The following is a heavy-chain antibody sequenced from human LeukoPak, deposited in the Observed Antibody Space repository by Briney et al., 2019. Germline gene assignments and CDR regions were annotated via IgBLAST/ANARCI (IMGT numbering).Heavy chain of an antibody. CDR2: ISAYNGNT. V-gene: IGHV1-18*01. J-gene: IGHJ4*02. D-gene: IGHD6-13*01. CDR1: GYTFTSYG. CDR3: AKLRTQQLAPDFDY. Sequence: ASVKVSCKASGYTFTSYGISWVRQAPGQGLEWMGWISAYNGNTNYAQRLQGRVTMTTDTSTSTAYMELRSLRAEDTAVYYCAKLRTQQLAPDFDYWGQGTLVTVSS.